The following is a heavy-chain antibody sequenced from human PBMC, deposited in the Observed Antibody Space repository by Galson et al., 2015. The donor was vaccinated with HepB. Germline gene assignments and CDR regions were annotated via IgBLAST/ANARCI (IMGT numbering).Heavy chain of an antibody. CDR3: ARSTTPTYYYYMDV. Sequence: CAISGDSVSSHSAAWNWIRQSPSRGLEWLGRTYYRSKWYNDYAVSVKSRITINPDTSKNQFSLQLNSVPPEDTAVYYCARSTTPTYYYYMDVWGKGTTVTVSS. CDR1: GDSVSSHSAA. D-gene: IGHD2-15*01. J-gene: IGHJ6*03. V-gene: IGHV6-1*01. CDR2: TYYRSKWYN.